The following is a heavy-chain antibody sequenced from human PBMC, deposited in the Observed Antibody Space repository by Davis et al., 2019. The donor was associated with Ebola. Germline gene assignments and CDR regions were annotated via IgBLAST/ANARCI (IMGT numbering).Heavy chain of an antibody. D-gene: IGHD6-19*01. V-gene: IGHV2-70*01. CDR2: IDWDDDK. CDR3: ARIGSSGWPEEVNFDY. Sequence: SGPTLVKPTQALTLTCTFSGFSLSTSGMCVSWIRQPPGKALEWLALIDWDDDKYYSTSLKTRLTISKDTSKSQVVLTMTNMEPVDTATYYCARIGSSGWPEEVNFDYWGQGTLVTVSS. CDR1: GFSLSTSGMC. J-gene: IGHJ4*02.